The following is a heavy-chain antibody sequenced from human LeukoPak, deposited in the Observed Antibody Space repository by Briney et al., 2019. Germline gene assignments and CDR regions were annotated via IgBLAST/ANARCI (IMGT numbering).Heavy chain of an antibody. CDR3: ARDSGYSSSREDWFDP. CDR1: GYTFTGYY. Sequence: ASVKVPCKASGYTFTGYYMHWVRQAPGQGLEWMGWINPNSGGTNYAQNFQGRVTMTRDTSISTAYMELTRLRSDDTAVYYCARDSGYSSSREDWFDPWGQGTLVTVSS. D-gene: IGHD6-13*01. V-gene: IGHV1-2*02. J-gene: IGHJ5*02. CDR2: INPNSGGT.